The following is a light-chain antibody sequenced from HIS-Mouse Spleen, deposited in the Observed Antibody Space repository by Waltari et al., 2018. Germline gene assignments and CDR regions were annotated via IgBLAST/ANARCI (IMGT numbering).Light chain of an antibody. CDR3: QQFNSYPKIP. Sequence: IQWTQSPSSLSASVGGRVTITCRGSQGISSALAWYQEKPGKAPKLLIYEASSFESGVPSRCSVSGSETDFTLTISSVQPEDFATYYCQQFNSYPKIPFGQGTRLEIK. J-gene: IGKJ5*01. CDR2: EAS. CDR1: QGISSA. V-gene: IGKV1-13*02.